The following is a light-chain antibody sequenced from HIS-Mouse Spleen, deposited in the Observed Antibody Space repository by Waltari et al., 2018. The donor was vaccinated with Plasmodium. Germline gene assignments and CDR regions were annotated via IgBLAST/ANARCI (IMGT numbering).Light chain of an antibody. V-gene: IGLV3-1*01. CDR1: KLGDKY. CDR2: QIS. J-gene: IGLJ2*01. CDR3: QAWDSSTVV. Sequence: SYELTQPPSVSVSPGQTASITCSGDKLGDKYACWYQQKPGQSPVLVIYQISKRPSGIPERFSGSTSGNSATLTISGTQAMDEADYYCQAWDSSTVVFGGGTKLTVL.